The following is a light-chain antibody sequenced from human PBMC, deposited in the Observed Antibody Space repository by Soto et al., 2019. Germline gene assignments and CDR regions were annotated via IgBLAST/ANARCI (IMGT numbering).Light chain of an antibody. Sequence: QSVLTQPASVSGSPGQSITISCTGTSSDVGGYNYVSWYQQHPGKAPKLMIYDVSNRPSGVSKRFSGSKSGNTASLTISGLQDEDEADYYCSSYTSSSSLYVFGTGTKLTVL. J-gene: IGLJ1*01. V-gene: IGLV2-14*01. CDR1: SSDVGGYNY. CDR3: SSYTSSSSLYV. CDR2: DVS.